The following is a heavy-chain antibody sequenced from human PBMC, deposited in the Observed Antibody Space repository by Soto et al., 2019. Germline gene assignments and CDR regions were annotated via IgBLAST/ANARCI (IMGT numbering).Heavy chain of an antibody. D-gene: IGHD1-1*01. V-gene: IGHV6-1*01. CDR2: TYYRSKWYF. Sequence: QVPLQLSGPGLVTPSQTLSLTCAISGDSVSSNSAGWNWIRHTPSRGLEWLGRTYYRSKWYFNYAVSVESRITINPDTSKNQFSLQLSSVTPADTAVYYCARGSWDDVSGHYYMDVWGKGTTVTVSS. CDR1: GDSVSSNSAG. J-gene: IGHJ6*03. CDR3: ARGSWDDVSGHYYMDV.